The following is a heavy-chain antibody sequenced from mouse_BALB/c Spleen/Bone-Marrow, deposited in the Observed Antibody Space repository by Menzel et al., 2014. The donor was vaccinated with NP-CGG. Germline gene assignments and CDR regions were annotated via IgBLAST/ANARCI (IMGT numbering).Heavy chain of an antibody. CDR2: IYPGDGDT. Sequence: QVQLKESGPELVKPGASVKISCRASGYAFSSSWMNWVKQRPGQGLEWIGRIYPGDGDTNYNGNSKGKATLTADRSSSTAYMQLSSLTSVDSAVYFCARTYGSSYFVYWGQGTLVTVSA. CDR1: GYAFSSSW. D-gene: IGHD1-1*01. J-gene: IGHJ3*01. V-gene: IGHV1-82*01. CDR3: ARTYGSSYFVY.